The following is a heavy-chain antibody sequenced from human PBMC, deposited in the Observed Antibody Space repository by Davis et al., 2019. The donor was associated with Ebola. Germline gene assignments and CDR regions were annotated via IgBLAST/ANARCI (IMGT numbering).Heavy chain of an antibody. CDR1: GFVFSSYV. CDR3: AKNSRPGRSQPYGMDL. D-gene: IGHD1-1*01. V-gene: IGHV3-23*01. J-gene: IGHJ6*02. CDR2: LGLSADT. Sequence: GESLKISCAASGFVFSSYVMSWVRRAPGKGLEWVSTLGLSADTYYADSVKGRFTISRDNSKNTLHLQMNSLRVEDTAIYYCAKNSRPGRSQPYGMDLWGPGTTVTASS.